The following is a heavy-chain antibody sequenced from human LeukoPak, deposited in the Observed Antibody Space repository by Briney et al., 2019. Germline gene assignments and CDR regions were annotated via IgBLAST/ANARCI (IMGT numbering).Heavy chain of an antibody. Sequence: ASVKVSCKASGYTFTGYYMHWVRQAPGQGLEWMGWINPNSGGTNYAQKFQGRVTMTRDTSISTAHMELSRLRSDDTAVYYCARDWRAYIVATNNYYYYGMDVWGQGTTVTVSS. D-gene: IGHD5-12*01. CDR2: INPNSGGT. V-gene: IGHV1-2*02. CDR3: ARDWRAYIVATNNYYYYGMDV. J-gene: IGHJ6*02. CDR1: GYTFTGYY.